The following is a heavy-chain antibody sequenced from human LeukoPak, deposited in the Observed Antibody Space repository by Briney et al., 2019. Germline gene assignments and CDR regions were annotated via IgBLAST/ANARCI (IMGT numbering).Heavy chain of an antibody. CDR3: AKDMGRAMIVVVPFDY. V-gene: IGHV3-23*01. D-gene: IGHD3-22*01. Sequence: GGSLRLSCAASGFTFSSYAMSWVRQAPGKGLEWVSAISGSGGSTYYADSVKGRFTISRDNSKNTLYLQMNSLRAEDTAVYYCAKDMGRAMIVVVPFDYWGQGTLVTVSS. CDR2: ISGSGGST. J-gene: IGHJ4*02. CDR1: GFTFSSYA.